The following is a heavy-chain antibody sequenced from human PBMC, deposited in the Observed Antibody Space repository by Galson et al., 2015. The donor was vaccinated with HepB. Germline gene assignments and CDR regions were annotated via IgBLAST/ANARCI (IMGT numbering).Heavy chain of an antibody. J-gene: IGHJ1*01. CDR3: ARDLDDFWSGYQH. Sequence: SVKVSCKASGYTFTSYAMHWVRQAPGQRLEWMGWINAGNGNTKYSQKFQGRVTITRDTSASTAYMELSSLRSEDTAVYYCARDLDDFWSGYQHWGQGTLVTVSS. CDR1: GYTFTSYA. CDR2: INAGNGNT. D-gene: IGHD3-3*01. V-gene: IGHV1-3*01.